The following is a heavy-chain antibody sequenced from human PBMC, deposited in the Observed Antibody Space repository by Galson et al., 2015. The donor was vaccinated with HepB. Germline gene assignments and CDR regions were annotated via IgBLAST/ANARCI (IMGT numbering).Heavy chain of an antibody. V-gene: IGHV4-59*08. CDR1: GGSISSYY. J-gene: IGHJ5*02. Sequence: ETLSLTCTVSGGSISSYYWSWIRQPPGKGLEWIGYIYYSGSTNYNPSLKSRVTISVDTSKNQFSLKLSSVTAADTAVYYCARLMDCSGGSCYSEDNWFDPWGQGTLVTVSS. CDR2: IYYSGST. CDR3: ARLMDCSGGSCYSEDNWFDP. D-gene: IGHD2-15*01.